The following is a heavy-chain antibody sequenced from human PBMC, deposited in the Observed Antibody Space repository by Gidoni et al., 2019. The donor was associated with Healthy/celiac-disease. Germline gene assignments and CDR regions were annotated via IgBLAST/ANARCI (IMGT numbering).Heavy chain of an antibody. CDR3: ARDVLANHYDSGDNLDY. Sequence: GSNKYYADSVKGRFTISRDNSKNTLYLQMNSLRAEDTAVYYCARDVLANHYDSGDNLDYWGQGTLVTVSS. J-gene: IGHJ4*02. D-gene: IGHD3-22*01. CDR2: GSNK. V-gene: IGHV3-30*01.